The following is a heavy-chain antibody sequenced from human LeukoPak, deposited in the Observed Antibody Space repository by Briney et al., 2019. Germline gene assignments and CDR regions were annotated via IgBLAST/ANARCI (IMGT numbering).Heavy chain of an antibody. Sequence: PGGSLRLSCAASGFTFSSYAMSWARQAPGKGLEWVSAISGSGGSTYYADSVKGRFTISRDNSKNTLYLQMNSLRAEDTAVYYCAKVSGLAARSKRNTLNWFDPWGQGTLVTVSS. CDR2: ISGSGGST. J-gene: IGHJ5*02. V-gene: IGHV3-23*01. CDR1: GFTFSSYA. D-gene: IGHD6-6*01. CDR3: AKVSGLAARSKRNTLNWFDP.